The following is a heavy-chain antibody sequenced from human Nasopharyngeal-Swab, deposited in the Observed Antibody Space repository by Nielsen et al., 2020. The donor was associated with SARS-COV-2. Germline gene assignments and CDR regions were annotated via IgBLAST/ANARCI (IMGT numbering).Heavy chain of an antibody. Sequence: GGSLRLSCAASGFTFCNYWMHWVRQPPGKGLMWISRINNDGSSTTYADSVKGRFTISRDNAKNTLYLQMNSLRAENTAVYYCARVLRYFGLTSDYWYFDLWGRGTLVTVSS. CDR3: ARVLRYFGLTSDYWYFDL. D-gene: IGHD3-9*01. J-gene: IGHJ2*01. V-gene: IGHV3-74*03. CDR1: GFTFCNYW. CDR2: INNDGSST.